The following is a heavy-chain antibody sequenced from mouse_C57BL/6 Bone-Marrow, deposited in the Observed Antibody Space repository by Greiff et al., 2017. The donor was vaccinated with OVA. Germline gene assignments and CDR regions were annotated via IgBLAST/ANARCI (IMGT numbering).Heavy chain of an antibody. V-gene: IGHV1-81*01. Sequence: QVQLQPSGAELARPGASVKLSCKASGYTFTSYGLSWGKQRTGQGLEWIGEIYPRSGNTYYNEKFKGKATLTADKSSSTAYMELRSLTSEDSAVYFCARRDYDWYFDVWGTGTTVTVSS. D-gene: IGHD2-4*01. CDR3: ARRDYDWYFDV. CDR1: GYTFTSYG. J-gene: IGHJ1*03. CDR2: IYPRSGNT.